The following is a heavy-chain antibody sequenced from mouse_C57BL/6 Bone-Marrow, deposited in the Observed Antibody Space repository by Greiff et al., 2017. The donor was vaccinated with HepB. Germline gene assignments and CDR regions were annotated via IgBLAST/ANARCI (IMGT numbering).Heavy chain of an antibody. J-gene: IGHJ3*01. CDR3: AGRGYYGSSFAY. D-gene: IGHD1-1*01. V-gene: IGHV5-6*02. Sequence: DVKLVESGGDLVKPGGSLKLSCAASGFTFSSYGMSWVRQTPDKRLEWVATISSGGSYTYYPDSVKGRFTISRDNAKNTLYLQMSSLKSEDTAMYYCAGRGYYGSSFAYWGQGTLVTVSA. CDR1: GFTFSSYG. CDR2: ISSGGSYT.